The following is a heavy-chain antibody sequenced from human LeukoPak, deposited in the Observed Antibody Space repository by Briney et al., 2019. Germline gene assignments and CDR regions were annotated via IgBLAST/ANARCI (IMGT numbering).Heavy chain of an antibody. J-gene: IGHJ5*02. Sequence: ASVKVSCKASGYTFTSYDINWVRQATGQGLEWMGWKNPNSGNTGYAQKFQGRVTMTRNTSISTAYMELSSLRSEDTAVYYCARGVTYYDFWSGYYTGGLYNWFDPWGQGTLVTVSS. D-gene: IGHD3-3*01. V-gene: IGHV1-8*01. CDR1: GYTFTSYD. CDR2: KNPNSGNT. CDR3: ARGVTYYDFWSGYYTGGLYNWFDP.